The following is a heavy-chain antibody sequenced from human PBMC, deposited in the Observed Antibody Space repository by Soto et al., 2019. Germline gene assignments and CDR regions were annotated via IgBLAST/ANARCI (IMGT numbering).Heavy chain of an antibody. CDR1: GDSISTFY. J-gene: IGHJ4*02. D-gene: IGHD3-22*01. CDR3: ARGRTVRNYADDSSDYFYFFDY. V-gene: IGHV4-59*01. CDR2: VYYTGST. Sequence: SETLSLTCTVSGDSISTFYWGWMRQSPGKELERIGYVYYTGSTNYNPSLKSRVTISVDRSKNQFSLKLTSANAADTAVYYCARGRTVRNYADDSSDYFYFFDYWGQGTQVTVSS.